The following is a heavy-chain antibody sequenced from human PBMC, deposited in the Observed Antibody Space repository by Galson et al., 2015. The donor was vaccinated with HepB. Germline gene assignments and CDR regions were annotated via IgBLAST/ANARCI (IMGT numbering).Heavy chain of an antibody. CDR1: GASIRTLDW. Sequence: TLSLTCAVSGASIRTLDWWSWVRQPPGKRLEWIGQIFHSGDTHYNPSLNSRVTMSVDTSKNQFSLKLSSVTAADTAIYYCARDWIRDGASYYFDYWGQGTLVTVSS. CDR3: ARDWIRDGASYYFDY. V-gene: IGHV4-4*02. J-gene: IGHJ4*02. CDR2: IFHSGDT. D-gene: IGHD5-24*01.